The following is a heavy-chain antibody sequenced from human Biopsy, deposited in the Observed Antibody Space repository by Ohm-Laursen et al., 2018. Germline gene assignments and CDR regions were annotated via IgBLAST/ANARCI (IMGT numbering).Heavy chain of an antibody. CDR3: TRSAGYGYDY. J-gene: IGHJ4*02. CDR1: GFNLSAFA. Sequence: SLRLSCAASGFNLSAFALHWVRQASGRGLEWVGRIKKKSNNDATAYAESMKGRFSIFRDDSKSTSFLQMNSLKIEDPAVYFCTRSAGYGYDYWGQGILVTVSS. D-gene: IGHD5-12*01. V-gene: IGHV3-73*01. CDR2: IKKKSNNDAT.